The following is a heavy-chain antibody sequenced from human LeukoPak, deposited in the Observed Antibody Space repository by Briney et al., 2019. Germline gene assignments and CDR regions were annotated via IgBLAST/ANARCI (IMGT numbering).Heavy chain of an antibody. CDR1: GGSISSYY. Sequence: SETLSLTCTVSGGSISSYYWSWIRQLPGKGLEWIGYIYYSGSTNYNPSLKSRVTISVDTSKNQFSLKLSSVTAADTAVYYCARDNYCSSTSCYWYFDFWGRGTLVTVSS. D-gene: IGHD2-2*01. CDR2: IYYSGST. J-gene: IGHJ2*01. V-gene: IGHV4-59*01. CDR3: ARDNYCSSTSCYWYFDF.